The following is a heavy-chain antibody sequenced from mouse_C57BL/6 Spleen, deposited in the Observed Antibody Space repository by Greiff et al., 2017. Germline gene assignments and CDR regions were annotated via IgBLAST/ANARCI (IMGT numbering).Heavy chain of an antibody. CDR3: AKEGYYGSSPDY. V-gene: IGHV2-5*01. Sequence: VQLQQSGPGLVQPSQSLSITCTVSGFSLTSYGVHWVRPSPGKGLEWLGVIWRGGSTDYNADFMSRLSITKDNSKIQVFVKMSSLQAEDTAIYYCAKEGYYGSSPDYWGQGTTLTGAS. CDR1: GFSLTSYG. J-gene: IGHJ2*01. D-gene: IGHD1-1*01. CDR2: IWRGGST.